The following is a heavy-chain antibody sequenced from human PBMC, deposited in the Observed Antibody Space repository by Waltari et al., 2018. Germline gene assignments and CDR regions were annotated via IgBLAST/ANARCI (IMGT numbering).Heavy chain of an antibody. CDR1: GFPFSSYA. V-gene: IGHV3-30-3*01. CDR2: ISYDGSNK. D-gene: IGHD3-10*01. CDR3: ARDYDYYGSGSYPDY. Sequence: QVQLVESGGGVVQPGRSLRLSCAASGFPFSSYAMHWVRQAPGKGLEWVAVISYDGSNKYYADSVKGRFTISRDNSKNTLYLQMNSLRAEDTAVYYCARDYDYYGSGSYPDYWGQGTLVTVSS. J-gene: IGHJ4*02.